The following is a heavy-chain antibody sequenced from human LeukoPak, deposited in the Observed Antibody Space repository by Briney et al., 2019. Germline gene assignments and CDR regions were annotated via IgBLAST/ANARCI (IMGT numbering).Heavy chain of an antibody. V-gene: IGHV4-34*01. Sequence: GSLRLSCAASEFMFSKYAMSWIRQPPGKGLEWIGEINHSGSTNYNPSLKSRVTISVDTSKNQFSLKLSSVTAADTAVYYCAREYYYDSSGYYYVWGQGTLVTVSS. CDR2: INHSGST. CDR1: EFMFSKYA. D-gene: IGHD3-22*01. CDR3: AREYYYDSSGYYYV. J-gene: IGHJ4*02.